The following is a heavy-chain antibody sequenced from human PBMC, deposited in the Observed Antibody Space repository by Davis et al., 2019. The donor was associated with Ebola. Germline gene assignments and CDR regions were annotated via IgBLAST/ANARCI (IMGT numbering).Heavy chain of an antibody. CDR1: GGSISSSSYY. CDR2: IYYSGST. CDR3: ARESRDIVVVVAANPGYFDL. D-gene: IGHD2-15*01. J-gene: IGHJ2*01. Sequence: SETLSLTCTVSGGSISSSSYYWGWIRQPPGKGLEWIGSIYYSGSTYYNPSLKSRVTISVDTSKNQFSLKLSSVTAADTAVYYCARESRDIVVVVAANPGYFDLWGRGTLVTVSS. V-gene: IGHV4-39*07.